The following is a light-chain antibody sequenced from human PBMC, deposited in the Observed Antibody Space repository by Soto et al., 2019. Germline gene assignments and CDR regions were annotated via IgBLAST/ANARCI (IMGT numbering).Light chain of an antibody. CDR3: QQYGSSTWT. CDR2: GAS. Sequence: DIVLTQSACGLSLSPGEGATLSCRASQGFXSSYLAWYQQKPGQAPGILXYGASSSATGIPDSLSGSGSGTDFTLTISRREPEDFAVYYCQQYGSSTWTFGQGTKVDIK. CDR1: QGFXSSY. V-gene: IGKV3-20*01. J-gene: IGKJ1*01.